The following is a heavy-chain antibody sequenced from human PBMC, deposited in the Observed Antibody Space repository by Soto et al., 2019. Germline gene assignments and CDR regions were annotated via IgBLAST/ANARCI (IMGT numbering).Heavy chain of an antibody. Sequence: QVQLVESGGGVVQPGRSLRLSCAASGFTFSNYGMHWVRQAPGKGLEWVAVISFDGRRQYYADSVKGRFTISRDNSNSKNTVYLQMNSLRAEDTAVYYCAKYADYGDHHDWFDPWGQGTLVTVSS. V-gene: IGHV3-30*18. D-gene: IGHD4-17*01. CDR2: ISFDGRRQ. CDR3: AKYADYGDHHDWFDP. CDR1: GFTFSNYG. J-gene: IGHJ5*02.